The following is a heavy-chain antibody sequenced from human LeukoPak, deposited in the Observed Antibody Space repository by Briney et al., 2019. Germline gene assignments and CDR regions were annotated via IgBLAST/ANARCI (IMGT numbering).Heavy chain of an antibody. J-gene: IGHJ6*02. D-gene: IGHD3-9*01. Sequence: ASVKVSCKASGYTFTSYGINWVRQATGQGLEWMGWMNPNSGNTGYAQKFQGRVTMTRNTSISTAYMELSCLRSEDAAVYYCARQAVLRYFDWSRYYYYYGMDVWGQGTTVTVSS. CDR2: MNPNSGNT. CDR3: ARQAVLRYFDWSRYYYYYGMDV. V-gene: IGHV1-8*01. CDR1: GYTFTSYG.